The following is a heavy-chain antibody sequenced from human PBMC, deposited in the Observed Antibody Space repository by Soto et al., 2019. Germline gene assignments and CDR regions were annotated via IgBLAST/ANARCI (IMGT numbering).Heavy chain of an antibody. Sequence: GGSLRLSCAASGFTFSSYGMHWVRQAPGKGLEWVAVIWYDGSNKYYADSVKGRFTISRDNSKNTLYLQMNSLRAEDTAVYYCAREGVAARPVYWGQGTLVTVSS. CDR2: IWYDGSNK. CDR1: GFTFSSYG. J-gene: IGHJ4*02. V-gene: IGHV3-33*01. D-gene: IGHD6-6*01. CDR3: AREGVAARPVY.